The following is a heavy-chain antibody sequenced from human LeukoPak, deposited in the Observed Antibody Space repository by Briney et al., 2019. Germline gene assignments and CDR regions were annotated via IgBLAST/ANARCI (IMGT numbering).Heavy chain of an antibody. V-gene: IGHV3-7*01. CDR3: ARDWNYGFDY. CDR1: GFTFSKTW. CDR2: IKVDGSER. J-gene: IGHJ4*02. D-gene: IGHD1-7*01. Sequence: GGSLRLSCAASGFTFSKTWMSWVRQAPGKVLEWVANIKVDGSERYYVDSVKGRFTISRDNAKNSLYLQMNSLRAEDTAIYYCARDWNYGFDYWGQGTLVTVSS.